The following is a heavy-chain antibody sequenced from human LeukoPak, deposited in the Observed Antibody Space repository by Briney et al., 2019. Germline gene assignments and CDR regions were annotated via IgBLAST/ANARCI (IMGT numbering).Heavy chain of an antibody. D-gene: IGHD2-2*01. CDR1: GYTFTGYY. J-gene: IGHJ4*02. Sequence: ASVKVSCKASGYTFTGYYMHWVRRAPGQGLEWMGWINPNSGGTNYAQKFQGRVTMTRDTSISTAYMELSRLRSDDTAVYYCAREQYCSSTSCYHYWGQGTLVTVSS. CDR2: INPNSGGT. V-gene: IGHV1-2*02. CDR3: AREQYCSSTSCYHY.